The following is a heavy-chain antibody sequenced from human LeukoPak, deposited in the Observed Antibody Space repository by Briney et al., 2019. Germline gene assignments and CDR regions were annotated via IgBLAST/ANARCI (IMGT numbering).Heavy chain of an antibody. D-gene: IGHD5-18*01. J-gene: IGHJ5*02. CDR1: GGTFSSYA. Sequence: SVKVSCKASGGTFSSYAISWVRQAPGQGLEWMGGIIPIFGTANYAQKFQGRVTITADESTSTAYMELSSLRSEDTAVYYCARDGWRYSYGYGWFDPWGQGTLVIVSS. CDR3: ARDGWRYSYGYGWFDP. CDR2: IIPIFGTA. V-gene: IGHV1-69*13.